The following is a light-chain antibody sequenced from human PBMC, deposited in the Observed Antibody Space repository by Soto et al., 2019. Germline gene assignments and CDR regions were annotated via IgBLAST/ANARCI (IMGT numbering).Light chain of an antibody. Sequence: SVLTQPPSASGTPGQRVTISCSGGISNIGSNPVYLHQHLPGKAPKLLVYRNNQRPSGVPDRFSDSKSGTSAFLAISGLRYEDEADYYCAAWDDWLSAYVFGNGTKVTV. V-gene: IGLV1-47*01. CDR2: RNN. J-gene: IGLJ1*01. CDR1: ISNIGSNP. CDR3: AAWDDWLSAYV.